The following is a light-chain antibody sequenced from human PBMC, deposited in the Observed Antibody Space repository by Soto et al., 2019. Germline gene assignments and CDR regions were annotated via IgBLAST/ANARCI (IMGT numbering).Light chain of an antibody. CDR1: SSDVGGYAY. CDR3: SSYAGSSTWV. CDR2: EVS. V-gene: IGLV2-14*01. Sequence: QSVLTQPASVSGSPGQSITISCTGTSSDVGGYAYVSWYQQYPGKAPKLVISEVSNRPSGVSHRFSGSRSGNTASLTISGLQAEDEADYYCSSYAGSSTWVFGGGTQLTVL. J-gene: IGLJ3*02.